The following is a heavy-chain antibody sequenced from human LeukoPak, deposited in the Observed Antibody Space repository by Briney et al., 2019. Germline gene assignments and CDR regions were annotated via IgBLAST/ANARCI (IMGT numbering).Heavy chain of an antibody. D-gene: IGHD5-12*01. CDR2: ISYIGFT. J-gene: IGHJ4*02. V-gene: IGHV4-59*13. Sequence: SETLSLTCTVSGGSLSSYYWSWIPEPPGKALVWIGYISYIGFTNYNPSLKRRVTILVDTSKNEFSMKLSYVTGADTAVYYCATGVATVPVDYWGQRTLVTVSS. CDR3: ATGVATVPVDY. CDR1: GGSLSSYY.